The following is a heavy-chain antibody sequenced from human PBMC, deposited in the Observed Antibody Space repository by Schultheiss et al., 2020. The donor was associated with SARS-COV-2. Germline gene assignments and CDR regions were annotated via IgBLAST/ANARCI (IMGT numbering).Heavy chain of an antibody. D-gene: IGHD6-19*01. CDR2: ISGSGGST. CDR3: ASIAVAGTGKNAFDI. Sequence: GGSLRLSCAVSAVTVSSNHMSWVRQAPGKGLEWVSAISGSGGSTYYADSVKGRFTISRDNSKNTLYLQMNSLRAEDTAVYYCASIAVAGTGKNAFDIWGQGTMVTVSS. J-gene: IGHJ3*02. CDR1: AVTVSSNH. V-gene: IGHV3-23*01.